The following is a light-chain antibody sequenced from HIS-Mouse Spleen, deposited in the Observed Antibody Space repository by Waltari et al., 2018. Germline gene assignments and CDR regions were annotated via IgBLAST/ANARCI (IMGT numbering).Light chain of an antibody. J-gene: IGLJ3*02. Sequence: QSVLTQPPSVSGAPGQRVTISCTGSSSNIGAGYDVHWYQQLPGTAPKLLIYANSNRPSGVPDRFSGSQSGTSASLAITGLQAEDEADYYCQSYDSSLSGWVFGGGTKLTVL. V-gene: IGLV1-40*01. CDR2: ANS. CDR3: QSYDSSLSGWV. CDR1: SSNIGAGYD.